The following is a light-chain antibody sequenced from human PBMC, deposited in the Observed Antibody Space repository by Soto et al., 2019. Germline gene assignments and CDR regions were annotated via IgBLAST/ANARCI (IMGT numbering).Light chain of an antibody. CDR3: QQYDNWPPLT. CDR1: QNVDKF. J-gene: IGKJ4*01. Sequence: EIELTQSPATLSLSPGETATLSCRASQNVDKFLAWYQQRPGQPPRLLIFDSSNRATGVPVRFSGSGSGTVFTLTIGSLEPEDSAVYYCQQYDNWPPLTFGGGTKVEIK. V-gene: IGKV3-11*01. CDR2: DSS.